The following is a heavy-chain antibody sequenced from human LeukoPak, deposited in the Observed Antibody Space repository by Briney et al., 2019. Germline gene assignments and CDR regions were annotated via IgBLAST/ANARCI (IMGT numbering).Heavy chain of an antibody. V-gene: IGHV3-7*01. J-gene: IGHJ4*02. CDR3: AMIEQVVSNVEGGY. CDR2: IKQDGSMK. D-gene: IGHD6-6*01. CDR1: GLAFTTYS. Sequence: GGSLRLSCVASGLAFTTYSMNWVRQAPGKGLEWVANIKQDGSMKGYVDSVKGRFTISRDNAKNSLYLQMNSLRADDTAVYFCAMIEQVVSNVEGGYWGQGTLVTVSS.